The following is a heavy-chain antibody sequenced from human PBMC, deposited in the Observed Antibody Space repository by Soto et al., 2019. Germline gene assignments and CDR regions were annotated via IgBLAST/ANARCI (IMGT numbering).Heavy chain of an antibody. V-gene: IGHV4-59*08. CDR1: GGSISSYY. CDR2: IYYSGST. CDR3: ARHPGDIVVVPAATGWFDP. J-gene: IGHJ5*02. D-gene: IGHD2-2*01. Sequence: SETLSLTCTVSGGSISSYYWSWIRQPPGKGLEWIGYIYYSGSTNYNPSLKSRVTISVDTSKNQFSLKLSSVTAADTAVYYCARHPGDIVVVPAATGWFDPWGQGTLVTVSS.